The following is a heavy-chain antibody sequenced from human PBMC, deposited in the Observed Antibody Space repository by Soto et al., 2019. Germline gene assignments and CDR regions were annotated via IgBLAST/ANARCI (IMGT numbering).Heavy chain of an antibody. Sequence: EVQLVESGGGLVQPGGSLKLSCAASGLTFSGSAMHWVRQASGRGLAWVGRIRSKANSYATAYAASVKGRFTISRDDSKNTAYLQMNSLKTEDTAVYYCTRNKRYCTKGVCYSPTPYYYYYMDVWSKGDHGHRLL. CDR1: GLTFSGSA. V-gene: IGHV3-73*01. CDR2: IRSKANSYAT. CDR3: TRNKRYCTKGVCYSPTPYYYYYMDV. D-gene: IGHD2-8*01. J-gene: IGHJ6*03.